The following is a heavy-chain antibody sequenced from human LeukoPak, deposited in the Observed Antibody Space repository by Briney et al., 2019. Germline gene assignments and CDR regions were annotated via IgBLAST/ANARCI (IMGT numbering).Heavy chain of an antibody. Sequence: GSLRLSCAASGFTFSSYAMSWVRQAPGKGLEWVSAISGSGGSTYYADSVKGRFTISRDNSKNTLYLQMSSLRAEDTAVYYCANSPPMIVVDSWFDPWGQGTLVTVSS. D-gene: IGHD3-22*01. CDR3: ANSPPMIVVDSWFDP. J-gene: IGHJ5*02. CDR2: ISGSGGST. V-gene: IGHV3-23*01. CDR1: GFTFSSYA.